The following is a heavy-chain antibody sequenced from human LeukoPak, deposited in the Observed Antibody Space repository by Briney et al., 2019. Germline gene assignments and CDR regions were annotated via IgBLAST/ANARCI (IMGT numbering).Heavy chain of an antibody. V-gene: IGHV4-34*01. J-gene: IGHJ4*02. CDR2: INHSGST. CDR1: GGSFSGYY. Sequence: SETLSLTCAVYGGSFSGYYWSWIRQPPGKGLERIGEINHSGSTNYNPSLKSRVTISVDTSKNQFSLKLSSVTAADTAVYYCARGTVILWFGEFDYWGQGTLVTVSS. CDR3: ARGTVILWFGEFDY. D-gene: IGHD3-10*01.